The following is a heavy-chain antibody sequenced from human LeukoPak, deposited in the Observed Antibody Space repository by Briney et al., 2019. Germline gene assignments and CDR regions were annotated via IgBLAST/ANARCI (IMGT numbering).Heavy chain of an antibody. CDR1: GYTLTEIS. D-gene: IGHD1-26*01. V-gene: IGHV1-24*01. J-gene: IGHJ6*01. Sequence: GASVKVSRKVSGYTLTEISMRWVRQAPATGLEWMGGFDPEDAETIYAQKFHGRVTMSEHTSTDPAYMEPSSLRSEDTAVSYCETGGSYYGMVVWGQGATVTVSS. CDR2: FDPEDAET. CDR3: ETGGSYYGMVV.